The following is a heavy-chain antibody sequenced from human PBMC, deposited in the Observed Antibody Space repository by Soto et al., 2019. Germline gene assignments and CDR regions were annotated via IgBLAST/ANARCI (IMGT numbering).Heavy chain of an antibody. CDR1: GFTFKSYA. D-gene: IGHD6-19*01. CDR3: AKEPYSSFVLGTFHY. Sequence: EVQLLESGGGLVQPGGSLRLSCAASGFTFKSYAMSWVRQPPGKGLEWVSGSSGSGGTTYHADSVKGRFTISRDNSKNTLYLQMNSLRXEDTAVYYCAKEPYSSFVLGTFHYWGQGALVTVSS. J-gene: IGHJ4*02. CDR2: SSGSGGTT. V-gene: IGHV3-23*01.